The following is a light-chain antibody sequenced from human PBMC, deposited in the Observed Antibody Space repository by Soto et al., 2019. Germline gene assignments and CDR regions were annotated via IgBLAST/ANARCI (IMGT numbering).Light chain of an antibody. Sequence: EIVLTQSPCTLSLSTGERATLSCRASQSVSSSYLAWYQQKPGQAPRLLIYGASSRATGIPDRFSGSGSGTDFTLTISRLEPEDFAVYYCQQYGSSPPLTFGQRTKVDIK. CDR3: QQYGSSPPLT. V-gene: IGKV3-20*01. CDR2: GAS. J-gene: IGKJ4*01. CDR1: QSVSSSY.